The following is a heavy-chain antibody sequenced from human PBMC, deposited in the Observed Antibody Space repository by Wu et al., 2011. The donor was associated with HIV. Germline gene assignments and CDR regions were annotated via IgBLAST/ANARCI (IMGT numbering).Heavy chain of an antibody. Sequence: QVQLVQSGAEVKKPGASLNVSCRTSGYTFTDYQIHWARQAPGQGLEWMGWINPHRGNRNFAQKFQGRVTMTVDTSITTAYMELSRLTSDDTAVYYCAREWRPQNVAAAATCDYWGQGTLVTVSS. CDR3: AREWRPQNVAAAATCDY. CDR1: GYTFTDYQ. CDR2: INPHRGNR. D-gene: IGHD6-13*01. J-gene: IGHJ4*02. V-gene: IGHV1-2*02.